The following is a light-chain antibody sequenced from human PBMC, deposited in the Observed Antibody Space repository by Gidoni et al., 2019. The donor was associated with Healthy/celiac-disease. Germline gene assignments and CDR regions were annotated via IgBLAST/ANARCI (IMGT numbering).Light chain of an antibody. Sequence: DIQMTQSPSSLSASVGDRVTITCQASQDISNYLNRYQQKPGKAPKLLIYDASNLETGVPSRFAGSRSGTDFTFTITSLQPKDIATYYCQQYDNLYTFGQGTKLEIK. J-gene: IGKJ2*01. CDR1: QDISNY. CDR2: DAS. V-gene: IGKV1-33*01. CDR3: QQYDNLYT.